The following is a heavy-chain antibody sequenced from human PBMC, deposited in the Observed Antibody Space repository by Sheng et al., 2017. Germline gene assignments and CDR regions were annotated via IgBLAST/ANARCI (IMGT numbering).Heavy chain of an antibody. CDR2: IYHSGST. CDR1: GYSISSGYY. J-gene: IGHJ4*02. CDR3: ARKIVKYSGYDYYFDY. D-gene: IGHD5-12*01. Sequence: QVQLQESGPGLVKPSETLSLTCAVSGYSISSGYYWGWIRQPPGKVLEWIGSIYHSGSTYYNPSLKSRVTISVDTSKNQFSLKLSSVTAADTAVYYCARKIVKYSGYDYYFDYWGQGTLVTVSS. V-gene: IGHV4-38-2*01.